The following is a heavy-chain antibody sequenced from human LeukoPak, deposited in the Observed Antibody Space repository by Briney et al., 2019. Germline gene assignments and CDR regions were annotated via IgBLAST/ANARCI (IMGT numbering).Heavy chain of an antibody. Sequence: GGSLRLSCAASGFTFNKSWMSWVRQAPGKGPEWVANIKEDGTQKYYVDSVRGRFTISRDNAKNSLYLQMNGLRADDTAVYYCANHLACGSTSCPSFDDWGQGTLVTVSS. D-gene: IGHD2-2*01. CDR3: ANHLACGSTSCPSFDD. J-gene: IGHJ4*02. V-gene: IGHV3-7*01. CDR2: IKEDGTQK. CDR1: GFTFNKSW.